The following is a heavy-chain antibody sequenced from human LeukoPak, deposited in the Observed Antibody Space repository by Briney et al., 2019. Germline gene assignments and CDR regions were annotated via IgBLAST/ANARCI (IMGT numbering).Heavy chain of an antibody. J-gene: IGHJ4*02. CDR2: ISYDGSNK. CDR3: AREGQDTMIVVVIPFDY. Sequence: PGGSLRLSCAASGFTFSSYAMHWVRQAPGKGLEWVAVISYDGSNKYYADSVKGRFTISRDNSKNTPYLQMNSLRAEDTAVYYCAREGQDTMIVVVIPFDYWGQGTLVTVSS. CDR1: GFTFSSYA. D-gene: IGHD3-22*01. V-gene: IGHV3-30*04.